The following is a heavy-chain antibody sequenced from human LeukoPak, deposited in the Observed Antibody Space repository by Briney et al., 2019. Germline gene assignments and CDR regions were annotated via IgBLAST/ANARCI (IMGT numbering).Heavy chain of an antibody. CDR2: IYYSGST. V-gene: IGHV4-59*01. CDR1: GGSISSYY. Sequence: PSETLSLTCTVSGGSISSYYWSWIRQPPGKGLEWTGYIYYSGSTNYNPSLKSRVTISVDTSKNQFSLKLSSVTAADTAVYYCARVGGKGWFDPWGQGTLVTVSS. J-gene: IGHJ5*02. D-gene: IGHD3-16*01. CDR3: ARVGGKGWFDP.